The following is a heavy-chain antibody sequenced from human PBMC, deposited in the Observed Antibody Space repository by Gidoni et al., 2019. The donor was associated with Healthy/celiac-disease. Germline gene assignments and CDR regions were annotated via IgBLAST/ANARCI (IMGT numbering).Heavy chain of an antibody. Sequence: QVQLVESGGGVVQPGRSLRLSWAASGFTFSSYGMHGVRQAPGKGLEWVAVISDDGSNKYYADSVKGRFTISRDNSKNTMYLQMNSLRAEDTAVYYCAKDGDFWSGYLGNWFDPWGQGTLVTVSS. CDR2: ISDDGSNK. D-gene: IGHD3-3*01. V-gene: IGHV3-30*18. CDR3: AKDGDFWSGYLGNWFDP. J-gene: IGHJ5*02. CDR1: GFTFSSYG.